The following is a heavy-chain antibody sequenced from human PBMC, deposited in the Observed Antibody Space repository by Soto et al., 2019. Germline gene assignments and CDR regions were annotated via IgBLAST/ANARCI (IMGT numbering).Heavy chain of an antibody. CDR3: AGRYGDYAYYYYYYYMDV. J-gene: IGHJ6*03. D-gene: IGHD4-17*01. Sequence: GGSLRLSCAASGFTFSSYSMNWVRQAPGKGLEWVSYISSSSSTIYYADSVKGRFTISRDNAKNSLYLQMNSLRAEDTAVYYCAGRYGDYAYYYYYYYMDVWGKGTTVTVSS. V-gene: IGHV3-48*01. CDR2: ISSSSSTI. CDR1: GFTFSSYS.